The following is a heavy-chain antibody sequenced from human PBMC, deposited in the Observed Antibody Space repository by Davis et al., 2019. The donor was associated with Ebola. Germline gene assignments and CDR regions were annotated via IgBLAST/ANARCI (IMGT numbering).Heavy chain of an antibody. CDR3: ARGKVGGKNWLDP. V-gene: IGHV1-8*01. J-gene: IGHJ5*02. CDR1: GYTFTSYD. CDR2: MNPNSGNT. Sequence: ASVKVSCKTSGYTFTSYDINWVRQATGQGLEWMGWMNPNSGNTGYAQKFQGRVIMTRKTSIHTAYMELSSLRSEDTAVYYCARGKVGGKNWLDPWGQGTLVTVSS. D-gene: IGHD3-16*01.